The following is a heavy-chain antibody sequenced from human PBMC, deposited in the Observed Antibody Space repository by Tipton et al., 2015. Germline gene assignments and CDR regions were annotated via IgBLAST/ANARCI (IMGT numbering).Heavy chain of an antibody. Sequence: SLRLSCSAAGFTLSRYAMNWVRQAPGKGLEYVSAISSNGYNTYYPGSVKGRFTISRENAKNSLYLQMNSLRAGDTAVYYCARKSPAAIFGVAFDYWGQGRLVTVSS. CDR1: GFTLSRYA. D-gene: IGHD3-3*01. CDR2: ISSNGYNT. J-gene: IGHJ4*02. V-gene: IGHV3-64*04. CDR3: ARKSPAAIFGVAFDY.